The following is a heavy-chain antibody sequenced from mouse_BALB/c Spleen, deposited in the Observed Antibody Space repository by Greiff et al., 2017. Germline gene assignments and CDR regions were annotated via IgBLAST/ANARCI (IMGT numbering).Heavy chain of an antibody. Sequence: VQLQQSGAELVRPGASVTLSCKASGYTFTDYEMHWVKQTPVHGLEWIGAIDPETGGTAYNQKFKGKATLTADKSSSTAYMELRSLTSEDSAVYYYKGGYFDYWGQGTTLTVSS. CDR2: IDPETGGT. V-gene: IGHV1-15*01. J-gene: IGHJ2*01. CDR1: GYTFTDYE. CDR3: KGGYFDY.